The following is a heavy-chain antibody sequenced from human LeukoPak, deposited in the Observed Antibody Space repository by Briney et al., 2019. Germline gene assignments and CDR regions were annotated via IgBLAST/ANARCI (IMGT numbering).Heavy chain of an antibody. J-gene: IGHJ5*02. D-gene: IGHD3-3*01. CDR3: ARGIIGITIFGVVTRGPSGWFDP. Sequence: GASVKVSCKASGYTFTSYDINWVRQATGQGLEWMGWMNPNSGNTGYAQKFQGRVTITRNTSISTAYLELRRLRSEDTAVYYCARGIIGITIFGVVTRGPSGWFDPWGQGALVTVSS. CDR2: MNPNSGNT. V-gene: IGHV1-8*03. CDR1: GYTFTSYD.